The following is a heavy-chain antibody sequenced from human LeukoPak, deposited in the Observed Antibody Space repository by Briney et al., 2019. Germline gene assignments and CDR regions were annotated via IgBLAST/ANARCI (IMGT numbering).Heavy chain of an antibody. CDR2: IFYSGST. D-gene: IGHD3-22*01. CDR1: SGSISSTNYC. Sequence: SETLSLTCTVSSGSISSTNYCWGWIRQPPGKGLQWIGSIFYSGSTYYNPSLKSRVTISVDTSKNQFSLRLSSVTAADTAVYYCARDYYYDSSKYHTNFDYWGQGTLVTVSS. V-gene: IGHV4-39*07. J-gene: IGHJ4*02. CDR3: ARDYYYDSSKYHTNFDY.